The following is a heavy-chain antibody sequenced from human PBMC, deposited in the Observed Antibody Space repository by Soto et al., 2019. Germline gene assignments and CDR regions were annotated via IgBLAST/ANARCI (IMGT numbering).Heavy chain of an antibody. D-gene: IGHD3-22*01. CDR2: ISYDGSNK. CDR1: GFTFSSYG. CDR3: AKELSGYDSSGYYYPLDY. V-gene: IGHV3-30*18. J-gene: IGHJ4*02. Sequence: PGGSLRLSCAASGFTFSSYGMHWVRQAPGKGLEWVAVISYDGSNKYYADSVKGRFTISRDNSKNTLYLQMNSPRAEDTAVYYCAKELSGYDSSGYYYPLDYWGQGTLVTVSS.